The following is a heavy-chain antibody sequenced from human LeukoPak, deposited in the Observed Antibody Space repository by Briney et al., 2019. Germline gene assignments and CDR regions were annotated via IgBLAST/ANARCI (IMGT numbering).Heavy chain of an antibody. V-gene: IGHV3-33*01. Sequence: HPGRSLRLSCAASGFTFSSYGMHWVRQAPGKGLERVAVIWYDGSNKYYADSVKGRFTISRDNSKNTLYLQMNSLRAEDTAVYYRAGGPSGYDSAFDYWGRGTLVTVSS. J-gene: IGHJ4*02. CDR2: IWYDGSNK. CDR1: GFTFSSYG. CDR3: AGGPSGYDSAFDY. D-gene: IGHD5-12*01.